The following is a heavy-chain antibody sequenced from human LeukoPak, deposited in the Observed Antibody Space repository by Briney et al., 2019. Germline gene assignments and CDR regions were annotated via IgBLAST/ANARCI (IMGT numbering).Heavy chain of an antibody. J-gene: IGHJ4*02. CDR3: ARVRYDSSGYYYVHFDY. Sequence: PSETLSLTCTVSGGSISTSNYYWGWIRQPPGEGLEWIGNIFYSGSTYYSPSLRSRVTISLDTSRNQFSLKLNSVTAADTAVYYCARVRYDSSGYYYVHFDYWGQGTLVTVSS. CDR1: GGSISTSNYY. D-gene: IGHD3-22*01. V-gene: IGHV4-39*07. CDR2: IFYSGST.